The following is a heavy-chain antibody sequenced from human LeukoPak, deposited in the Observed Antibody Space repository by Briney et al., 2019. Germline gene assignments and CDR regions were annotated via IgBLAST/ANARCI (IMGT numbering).Heavy chain of an antibody. V-gene: IGHV3-23*01. J-gene: IGHJ4*02. Sequence: GGSLRLSCAASGFIFNSYGMSWVRQAPGKGLEWVSGIDGSGGSTYYADSVKGRFTISRDNSMNTLYLQMNSLRAEDTAIYYCTKNYYDSRGYNSFDYWGQGTLVTVSS. CDR3: TKNYYDSRGYNSFDY. CDR2: IDGSGGST. CDR1: GFIFNSYG. D-gene: IGHD3-22*01.